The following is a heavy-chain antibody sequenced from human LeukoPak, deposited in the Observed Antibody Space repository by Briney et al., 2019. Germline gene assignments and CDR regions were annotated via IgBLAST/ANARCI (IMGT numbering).Heavy chain of an antibody. D-gene: IGHD3-3*01. J-gene: IGHJ4*02. V-gene: IGHV3-30-3*01. CDR1: GFTFSSYA. CDR3: ARDEDDSFDY. Sequence: GGSLRLSCAASGFTFSSYAMHWVRQAPGKGLEWVAVISYDGSNKYYADSVKGRFTISRDNSKNTLYLQMNSLRAEDTAVYYCARDEDDSFDYWGQGTLVTVSS. CDR2: ISYDGSNK.